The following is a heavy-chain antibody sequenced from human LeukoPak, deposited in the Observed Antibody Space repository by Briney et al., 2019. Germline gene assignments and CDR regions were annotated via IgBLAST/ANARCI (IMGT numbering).Heavy chain of an antibody. Sequence: SETLSLTCTVSGDSINSYQWSWIRQPPGKGLEWIGNIYYSGSANYNPSLKSRLTISVDTSKNQFSLNLSPVTAADTAVYYCARGVIAAGGNDFDYWGQGTLVTVSS. CDR3: ARGVIAAGGNDFDY. J-gene: IGHJ4*02. V-gene: IGHV4-59*01. D-gene: IGHD6-13*01. CDR2: IYYSGSA. CDR1: GDSINSYQ.